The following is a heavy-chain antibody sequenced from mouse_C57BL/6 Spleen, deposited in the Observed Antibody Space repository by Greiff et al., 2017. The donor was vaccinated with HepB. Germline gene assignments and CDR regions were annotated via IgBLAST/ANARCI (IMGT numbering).Heavy chain of an antibody. Sequence: EVKLVESGGGLVKPGGSLKLSCAASGFTFSSYAMSWVRQTPEKRLEWVATISDGGSYTYYPDNVKGRFTISRDNAKNNLYLQMSHLKSEDTAMYYCARDPAQAYYFDYWGQGTTLTVSS. J-gene: IGHJ2*01. CDR2: ISDGGSYT. V-gene: IGHV5-4*01. CDR3: ARDPAQAYYFDY. CDR1: GFTFSSYA. D-gene: IGHD3-2*02.